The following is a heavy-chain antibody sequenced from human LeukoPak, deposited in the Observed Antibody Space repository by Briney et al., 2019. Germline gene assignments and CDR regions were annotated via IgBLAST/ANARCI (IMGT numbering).Heavy chain of an antibody. CDR3: AKRLSSGYFYFDY. V-gene: IGHV3-23*01. Sequence: GGSLRLSCTTSGFTFSNYAMSWVRQAPGKGLEWVSTFSGNGVNTYYADSVEGRFTISRDNSKNTLYVQMNSLRAEDTAVYYCAKRLSSGYFYFDYWGQGTLVTVSS. CDR2: FSGNGVNT. J-gene: IGHJ4*02. D-gene: IGHD6-19*01. CDR1: GFTFSNYA.